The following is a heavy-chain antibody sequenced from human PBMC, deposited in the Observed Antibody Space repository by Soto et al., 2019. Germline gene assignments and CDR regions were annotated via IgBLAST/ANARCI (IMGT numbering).Heavy chain of an antibody. CDR1: GGSISSGGYS. Sequence: QVQLQESGPGLVKPSQTLSLTCPVSGGSISSGGYSWSWIRQHPGKGLDGIGYIYYSGSTYYNPSLKSRVTISVDTSKNQFSLKLSSVTAADTAVYYCARASPGRSYYYYYGMDVWGQGTTVTVSS. CDR3: ARASPGRSYYYYYGMDV. J-gene: IGHJ6*02. CDR2: IYYSGST. V-gene: IGHV4-31*03. D-gene: IGHD3-10*01.